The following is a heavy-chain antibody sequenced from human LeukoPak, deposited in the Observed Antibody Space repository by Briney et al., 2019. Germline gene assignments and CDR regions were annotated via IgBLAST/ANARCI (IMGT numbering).Heavy chain of an antibody. CDR3: ARGVLPRYCSGGSCYFFDY. J-gene: IGHJ4*02. CDR2: IYSSGST. V-gene: IGHV4-4*07. D-gene: IGHD2-15*01. CDR1: GGSISNYY. Sequence: SETLSLTCYVSGGSISNYYWSWIRQPAGKGLEWIGRIYSSGSTNYKSSLKSRVTMSIDTSKNQFSLKLTSVTAADTAVYYCARGVLPRYCSGGSCYFFDYWGQGTLVTVSS.